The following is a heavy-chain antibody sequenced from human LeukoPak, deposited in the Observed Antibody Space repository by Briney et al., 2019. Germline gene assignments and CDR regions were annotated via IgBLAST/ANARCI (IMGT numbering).Heavy chain of an antibody. J-gene: IGHJ4*02. V-gene: IGHV4-59*08. CDR2: MYNSVS. Sequence: PSETLSLTCTVSGGSISNYYWSWIRQPPGKALEWIAYMYNSVSNYMPSLKSRVTISVDTSKNQFYMKLSSVTAADTAVYYCARHRARDGYNALAYWGQGTLVTVSS. CDR3: ARHRARDGYNALAY. D-gene: IGHD5-24*01. CDR1: GGSISNYY.